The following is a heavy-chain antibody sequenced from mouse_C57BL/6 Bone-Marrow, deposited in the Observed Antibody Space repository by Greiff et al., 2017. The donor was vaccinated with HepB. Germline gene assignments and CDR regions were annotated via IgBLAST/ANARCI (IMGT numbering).Heavy chain of an antibody. D-gene: IGHD1-1*01. V-gene: IGHV1-15*01. Sequence: VKLLESGAELVRPGASVTLSCKASGYTFTDYEMHWVKQTPVHGLEWIGAIDPETGGTAYNQKFKGKAILTADKSSSTAYMELRSLTSEDSAVYYCTDTTGYFDVWGTGTTVTVSS. CDR1: GYTFTDYE. CDR3: TDTTGYFDV. CDR2: IDPETGGT. J-gene: IGHJ1*03.